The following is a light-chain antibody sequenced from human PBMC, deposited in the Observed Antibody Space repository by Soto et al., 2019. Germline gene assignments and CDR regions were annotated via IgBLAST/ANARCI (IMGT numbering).Light chain of an antibody. CDR3: SSYTTTTAWV. V-gene: IGLV2-14*01. J-gene: IGLJ3*02. CDR1: SSDVGGYKY. CDR2: EVS. Sequence: QSVLTQPASVSGSAGQSIAISCTGTSSDVGGYKYVSWFQQHPGKAPKLIIYEVSNRPSGVSDRFSGSKSGNTASLTISGLQAEDEADYHCSSYTTTTAWVFGGGTKLTVL.